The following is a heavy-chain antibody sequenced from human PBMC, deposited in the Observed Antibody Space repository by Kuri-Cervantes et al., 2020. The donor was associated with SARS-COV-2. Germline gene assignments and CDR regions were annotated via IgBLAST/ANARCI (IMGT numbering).Heavy chain of an antibody. CDR1: GFTFSSYW. J-gene: IGHJ4*02. D-gene: IGHD7-27*01. V-gene: IGHV3-74*01. CDR3: ARDLGLGKSLDY. CDR2: INSDGSST. Sequence: GESLKISCAASGFTFSSYWMHWVRQAPGKGLVWVSRINSDGSSTSYADSVKGRFTISRDNAKNTLYLQMNSLRGEDTAVYYCARDLGLGKSLDYWGQGTLVTVSS.